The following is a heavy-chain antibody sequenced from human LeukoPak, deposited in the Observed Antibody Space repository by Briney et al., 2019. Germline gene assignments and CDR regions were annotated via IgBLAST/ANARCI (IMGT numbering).Heavy chain of an antibody. CDR3: ARGLLGFMRSDYSNYWDNWFDP. Sequence: ASVKVSCKASGYTFTTFDINWVRQATGQGLEWMGWMNPNSGNTGYAQRFQGRVTMTRNTSISTAYMELSSLRSEDTAVYYCARGLLGFMRSDYSNYWDNWFDPWGQGTLVTVSS. CDR1: GYTFTTFD. CDR2: MNPNSGNT. V-gene: IGHV1-8*02. D-gene: IGHD4-11*01. J-gene: IGHJ5*02.